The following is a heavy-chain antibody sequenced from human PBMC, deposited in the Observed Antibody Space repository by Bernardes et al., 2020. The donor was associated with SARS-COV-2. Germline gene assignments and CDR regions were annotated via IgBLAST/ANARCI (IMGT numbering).Heavy chain of an antibody. D-gene: IGHD1-26*01. CDR1: EFTFSRFW. CDR2: INEDGTTI. CDR3: ARDVAGREDF. J-gene: IGHJ4*02. V-gene: IGHV3-74*01. Sequence: GGSLRLSCAASEFTFSRFWMHWVRRVPGKGLMWVSRINEDGTTINYADSVKGRFTISRDNAKRTLFLQMNSLRAEDTAVYYCARDVAGREDFWGLGTLVTVSS.